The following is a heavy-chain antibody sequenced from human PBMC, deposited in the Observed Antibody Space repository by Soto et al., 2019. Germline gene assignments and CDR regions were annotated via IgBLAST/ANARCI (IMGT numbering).Heavy chain of an antibody. CDR2: ISSSGTTI. D-gene: IGHD6-13*01. Sequence: GGSLRLSCVASEFTFSSYEMNWVRQSPGKGLEWVSYISSSGTTIYYTDSVKGRFTISRDNAKKSLYLQMNSLRAEDTAVYYCVRFGGAAAGPGDYWGQGTLVTVSS. CDR1: EFTFSSYE. J-gene: IGHJ4*02. CDR3: VRFGGAAAGPGDY. V-gene: IGHV3-48*03.